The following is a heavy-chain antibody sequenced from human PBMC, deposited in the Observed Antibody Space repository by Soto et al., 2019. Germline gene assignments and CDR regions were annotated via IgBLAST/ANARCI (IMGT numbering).Heavy chain of an antibody. CDR1: GGSISSGGYY. Sequence: QVQLQESGPGLVKPSQTLSLTCTVSGGSISSGGYYWSWIRQHPGKGLEWIGYIYYSGSTYYNPSLKSRVTIPVDTSNNLFSLKLSSVTAADTAVYYCSRHGSTVTPSTGFDYWGQGTLVTVSS. J-gene: IGHJ4*02. V-gene: IGHV4-31*03. CDR2: IYYSGST. D-gene: IGHD4-17*01. CDR3: SRHGSTVTPSTGFDY.